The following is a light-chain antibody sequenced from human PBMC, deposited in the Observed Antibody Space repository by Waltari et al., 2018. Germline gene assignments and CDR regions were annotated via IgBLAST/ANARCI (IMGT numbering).Light chain of an antibody. CDR1: QSVSNNF. Sequence: EIVLTQSPGTLSLSPGDRVTLSCRASQSVSNNFLAWYQQRPCQTPRLLIYSASSRATGIPGRFSGSGSGTDFTLTITRLEPEDAAVYYCQQFHTSPRTFGGGTKVEVK. CDR2: SAS. CDR3: QQFHTSPRT. V-gene: IGKV3-20*01. J-gene: IGKJ4*01.